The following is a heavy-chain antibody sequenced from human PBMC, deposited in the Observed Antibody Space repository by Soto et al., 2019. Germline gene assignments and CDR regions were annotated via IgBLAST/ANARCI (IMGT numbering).Heavy chain of an antibody. CDR2: ISGGGSTA. V-gene: IGHV3-23*01. D-gene: IGHD3-22*01. J-gene: IGHJ4*02. Sequence: EVQLLESGGGLVQRGGSQRLSCAASGFTFTSYVMSWVRQAPGKGLEWVAGISGGGSTAFYADSVKGRFTISRDNAKNTVVLQMDSLTAEDTAIYYCAKESNKYSRSLRGRYFDSWGQGTLVTVSS. CDR1: GFTFTSYV. CDR3: AKESNKYSRSLRGRYFDS.